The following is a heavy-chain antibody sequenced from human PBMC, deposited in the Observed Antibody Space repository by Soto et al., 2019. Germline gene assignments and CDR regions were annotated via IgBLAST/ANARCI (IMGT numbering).Heavy chain of an antibody. J-gene: IGHJ3*02. D-gene: IGHD6-6*01. CDR1: GFTFSSYS. Sequence: GGSLRLSCAASGFTFSSYSMNWVRQAPGKGLEWVSSISSSSSYIYYADSVKGRFTISRDNAKNSLYLQMNSLRAEDTAVYYCARDKNIEYSSSDAFDIWGQGTMVTVS. V-gene: IGHV3-21*01. CDR3: ARDKNIEYSSSDAFDI. CDR2: ISSSSSYI.